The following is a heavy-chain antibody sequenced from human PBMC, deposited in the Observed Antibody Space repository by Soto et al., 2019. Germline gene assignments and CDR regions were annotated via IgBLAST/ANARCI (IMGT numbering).Heavy chain of an antibody. V-gene: IGHV6-1*01. CDR1: GDSVSSNSAA. Sequence: SQTLSLTCAISGDSVSSNSAAWNWIRQSPSRGLEWLGRTYYRSKWYNDYAVSVKSRIAINPDTSKNQFSLQLNPVTPEDTAVYYCARAYCRGGSCWAWSNWFDPWGQGTLVTVSS. CDR2: TYYRSKWYN. J-gene: IGHJ5*02. CDR3: ARAYCRGGSCWAWSNWFDP. D-gene: IGHD2-15*01.